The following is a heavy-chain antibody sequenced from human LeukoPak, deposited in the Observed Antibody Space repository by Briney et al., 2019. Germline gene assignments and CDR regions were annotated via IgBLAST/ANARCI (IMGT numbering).Heavy chain of an antibody. CDR3: ARDRHWNQGNFDY. CDR1: GYTITGYY. CDR2: INPNSSDT. D-gene: IGHD1-1*01. Sequence: GSSVKVSCKASGYTITGYYIHWVRQAPGQGLEGMGWINPNSSDTNYAQQFQGRVTMNRDTPINTAFMELSRRRPDDTAVYSCARDRHWNQGNFDYWGQGTLVTVSS. J-gene: IGHJ4*02. V-gene: IGHV1-2*02.